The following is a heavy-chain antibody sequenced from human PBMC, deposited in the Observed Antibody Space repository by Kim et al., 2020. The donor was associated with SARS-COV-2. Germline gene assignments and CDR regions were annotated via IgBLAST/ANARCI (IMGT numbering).Heavy chain of an antibody. CDR1: GGSFSGYY. D-gene: IGHD5-12*01. J-gene: IGHJ3*02. CDR3: AIRDGYKDAFDI. Sequence: SETLSLTCAVYGGSFSGYYWSWIRQPPGKGLEWIGEINHSGSTNYNPSLKSRVTISVDTSKNQFSLKLSSVTAADTAVYYCAIRDGYKDAFDIWGQGTMVTVSS. CDR2: INHSGST. V-gene: IGHV4-34*01.